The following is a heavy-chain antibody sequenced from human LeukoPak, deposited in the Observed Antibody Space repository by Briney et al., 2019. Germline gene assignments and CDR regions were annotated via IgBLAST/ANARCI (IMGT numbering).Heavy chain of an antibody. Sequence: GGSLRLSCAASGFTFSAYAMSWVRQAPGKGLEWVTAISGSGGSTYYADSVKGRFTISRDNAKNSLYLQMNSLRAEDTAVYYCARDLRSSGYYAFDYWGQGTLVTVSS. V-gene: IGHV3-23*01. D-gene: IGHD3-22*01. CDR1: GFTFSAYA. J-gene: IGHJ4*02. CDR3: ARDLRSSGYYAFDY. CDR2: ISGSGGST.